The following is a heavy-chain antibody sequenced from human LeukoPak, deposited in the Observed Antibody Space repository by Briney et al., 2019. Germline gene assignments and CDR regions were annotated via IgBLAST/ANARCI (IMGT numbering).Heavy chain of an antibody. D-gene: IGHD1/OR15-1a*01. J-gene: IGHJ5*02. Sequence: EASVKVSCKASGYTFTDYYMHWVRQAPGQGLEWMGWINVNSGGTNYAQEFQGRVTVTRDTSISTAYMELSRLKSDDTAVYYCARGIRITTAGDWFDPWGQGTLVTVSS. V-gene: IGHV1-2*02. CDR3: ARGIRITTAGDWFDP. CDR2: INVNSGGT. CDR1: GYTFTDYY.